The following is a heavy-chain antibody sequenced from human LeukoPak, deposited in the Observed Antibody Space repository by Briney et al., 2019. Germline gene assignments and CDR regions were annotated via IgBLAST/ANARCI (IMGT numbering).Heavy chain of an antibody. V-gene: IGHV1-18*01. J-gene: IGHJ4*02. CDR2: ISAYNGTT. Sequence: ASVKVSCKASGYTFTSYGISWVRQAPGQGLEWMGWISAYNGTTNYAQKFQGRVTMTTDTSTSTAYMELRSLRSDDTAVYYCARDLWNFYDDSGYNRDFDCWGQGTLVTVSS. CDR3: ARDLWNFYDDSGYNRDFDC. CDR1: GYTFTSYG. D-gene: IGHD3-22*01.